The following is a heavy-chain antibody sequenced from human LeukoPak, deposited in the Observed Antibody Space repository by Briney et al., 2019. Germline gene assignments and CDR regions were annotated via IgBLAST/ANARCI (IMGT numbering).Heavy chain of an antibody. V-gene: IGHV4-61*01. CDR2: IYYSGSA. D-gene: IGHD3-10*01. CDR1: GGSVSSGSYY. CDR3: ARQGGDTMVRGVVRDWFDP. J-gene: IGHJ5*02. Sequence: SETLSLTCTVSGGSVSSGSYYWSWIRQPPGKGLEWIGYIYYSGSANYNPSLKSRITIFVNTSKNQFSLKLISVTAADTAVYYCARQGGDTMVRGVVRDWFDPWGQGTLVTVSS.